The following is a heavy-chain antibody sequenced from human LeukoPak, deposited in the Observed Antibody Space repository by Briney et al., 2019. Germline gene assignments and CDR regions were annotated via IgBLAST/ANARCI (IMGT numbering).Heavy chain of an antibody. J-gene: IGHJ5*02. CDR1: GYTFNSYG. V-gene: IGHV1-18*01. CDR3: ARVPPVGGTKVYWFDP. D-gene: IGHD1-26*01. Sequence: EASVKVSCKASGYTFNSYGISWVRQAPGQGLEWMGWISAYNGNTNYAQKLQGRVTMTTDTSTSTAYMELRSLRSDDTAVYYCARVPPVGGTKVYWFDPWDQGTLVTVSS. CDR2: ISAYNGNT.